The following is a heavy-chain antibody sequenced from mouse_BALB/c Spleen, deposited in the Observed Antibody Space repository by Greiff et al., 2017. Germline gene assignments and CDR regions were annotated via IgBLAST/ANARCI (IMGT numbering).Heavy chain of an antibody. J-gene: IGHJ3*01. D-gene: IGHD1-1*01. Sequence: EVQRVESGAELVKPGASVKLSCTASGFNIKDTYMHWVKQRPEQGLEWIGRIDPANGNTKYDPKFQGKATITADTSSNTAYLQLSSLTSEDTAVYYCARSGNYYGSSYAWFAYWGQGTLVTVSA. CDR1: GFNIKDTY. CDR3: ARSGNYYGSSYAWFAY. CDR2: IDPANGNT. V-gene: IGHV14-3*02.